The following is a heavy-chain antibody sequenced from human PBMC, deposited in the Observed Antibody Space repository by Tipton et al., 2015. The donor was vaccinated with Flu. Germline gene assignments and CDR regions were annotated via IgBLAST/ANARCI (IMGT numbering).Heavy chain of an antibody. CDR1: GSSISSSSYY. CDR2: IYYSGST. CDR3: ARLHSGSYAY. J-gene: IGHJ4*02. Sequence: LRLSCTVSGSSISSSSYYWGWIRQPPGKGLEWIGSIYYSGSTYYNPSLKSRVTISVDTSKNQFSLKLSSVTAADTAVYYCARLHSGSYAYWGQGTLVTVSS. D-gene: IGHD1-26*01. V-gene: IGHV4-39*01.